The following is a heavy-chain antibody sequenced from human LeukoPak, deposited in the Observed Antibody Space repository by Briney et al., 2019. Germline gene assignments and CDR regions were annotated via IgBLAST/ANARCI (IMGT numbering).Heavy chain of an antibody. CDR2: ISSSSSTI. J-gene: IGHJ3*01. V-gene: IGHV3-11*04. CDR1: GFPFSYDY. Sequence: NPEGSLRLSCAASGFPFSYDYMSWIRQPPGKGLEWISYISSSSSTIYYADSVKGRFTISRDNAKNSLYLQINTLRAEDTAVYYCARGPGGAFDFWGHGAMVTVSS. D-gene: IGHD1-1*01. CDR3: ARGPGGAFDF.